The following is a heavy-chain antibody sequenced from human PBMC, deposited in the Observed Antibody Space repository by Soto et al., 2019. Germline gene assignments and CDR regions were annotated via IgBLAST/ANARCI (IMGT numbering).Heavy chain of an antibody. J-gene: IGHJ4*02. CDR2: IIPIFGTA. CDR1: GGTFSSYS. D-gene: IGHD1-26*01. V-gene: IGHV1-69*01. CDR3: ARDGGRHSGGIDY. Sequence: QVQLVQSGAEVKKPGSSVKVSCKASGGTFSSYSINWVRQAPGQGLEWMGEIIPIFGTANYAQKFQGRVTITADEATSTAYRERSSLSSEDTAVYYCARDGGRHSGGIDYWGQGTLVTVSS.